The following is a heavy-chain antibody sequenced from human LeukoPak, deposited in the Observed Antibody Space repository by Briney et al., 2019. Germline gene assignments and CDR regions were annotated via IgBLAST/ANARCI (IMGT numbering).Heavy chain of an antibody. V-gene: IGHV1-8*01. D-gene: IGHD1-1*01. CDR1: GYTFRIHD. CDR2: VSPKTGRT. J-gene: IGHJ5*02. Sequence: ASVKVSCKASGYTFRIHDINWLRQAPGQGLEWMGWVSPKTGRTGYAQKFQGRVCMTTNAALSTAYMELSSLRSDDTAVYSCARESERNDGWFDPWGQGTLVTVSS. CDR3: ARESERNDGWFDP.